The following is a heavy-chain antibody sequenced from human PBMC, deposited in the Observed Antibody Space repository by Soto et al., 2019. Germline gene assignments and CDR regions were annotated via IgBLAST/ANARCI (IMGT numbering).Heavy chain of an antibody. CDR1: GFTFTTSA. CDR2: IVVGRGNT. J-gene: IGHJ4*02. D-gene: IGHD3-22*01. V-gene: IGHV1-58*02. Sequence: GASVKVSCKASGFTFTTSAIRWVRQARGQRLEWIGWIVVGRGNTNYAQKFQERVTITRDMSTSTAYMGLSSLRSEDTAVYYCAAVPPYYYDSSGYYIFDYWGQGTLVTVSS. CDR3: AAVPPYYYDSSGYYIFDY.